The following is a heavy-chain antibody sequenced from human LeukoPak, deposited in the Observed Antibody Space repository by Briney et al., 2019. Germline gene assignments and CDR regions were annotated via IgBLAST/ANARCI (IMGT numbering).Heavy chain of an antibody. CDR2: INPNSGGT. J-gene: IGHJ4*02. V-gene: IGHV1-2*02. Sequence: GASVKVSCKASGYTFTGYYMHWVRQAPGQGLEWMGWINPNSGGTNYAQKFQGRVTMTRDTSISTAYMELSRLRSDDTAVYYCARDAPDADYDFLTVYYPYFAYGGQEPLVTVSS. CDR1: GYTFTGYY. D-gene: IGHD3-9*01. CDR3: ARDAPDADYDFLTVYYPYFAY.